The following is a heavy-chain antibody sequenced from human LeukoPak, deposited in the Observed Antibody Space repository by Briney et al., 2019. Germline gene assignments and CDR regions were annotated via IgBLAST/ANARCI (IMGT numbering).Heavy chain of an antibody. V-gene: IGHV4-61*03. Sequence: SETLSLTCTVSGGSVSSGSYYWSWIRQPPGKGLEWIGYIYYLGSTNYNPSLKSRVTISIDTSKNYFSLKLNSVIAADTAVYYCARDRPGSYWYFDLWGRGTLVTVSS. CDR3: ARDRPGSYWYFDL. CDR1: GGSVSSGSYY. J-gene: IGHJ2*01. D-gene: IGHD3-10*01. CDR2: IYYLGST.